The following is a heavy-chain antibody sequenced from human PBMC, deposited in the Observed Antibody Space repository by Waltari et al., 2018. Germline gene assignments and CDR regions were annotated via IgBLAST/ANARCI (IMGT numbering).Heavy chain of an antibody. D-gene: IGHD1-26*01. V-gene: IGHV3-9*03. CDR3: AKVLSGSGGYFDL. CDR2: ISWNSGSI. CDR1: GFTFDDYA. J-gene: IGHJ2*01. Sequence: EVQLVESGGGLVQPGRSLRLSCAASGFTFDDYAMHWVRQAPGKGLEWVSGISWNSGSIGYADSVKGRFTISRDNAKNSLYLQMNSLRAEDMALYYCAKVLSGSGGYFDLWGRGTLVTVSS.